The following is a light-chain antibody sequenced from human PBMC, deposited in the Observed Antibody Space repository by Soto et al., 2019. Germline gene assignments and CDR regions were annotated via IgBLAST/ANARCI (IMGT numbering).Light chain of an antibody. Sequence: DIVMTQSPDSLAVSLGERATINCKSSQSVLYSSNNKNYLAWYYQRPGQPPKLLIYCASTRESGVPDRFSGAGSGTQFTITITILQAEDVAVYYCQQYESTPPTFGQGTKLDIK. V-gene: IGKV4-1*01. J-gene: IGKJ2*01. CDR2: CAS. CDR1: QSVLYSSNNKNY. CDR3: QQYESTPPT.